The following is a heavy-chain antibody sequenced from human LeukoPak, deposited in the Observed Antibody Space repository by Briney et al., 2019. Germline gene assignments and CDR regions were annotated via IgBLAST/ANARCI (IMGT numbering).Heavy chain of an antibody. D-gene: IGHD4-23*01. CDR1: GFTFSNYW. J-gene: IGHJ4*02. CDR3: ASRNYGGSPVLLDF. CDR2: INQDGSEE. V-gene: IGHV3-7*01. Sequence: GGSLRLSCVASGFTFSNYWMKWVRQAPGKGLEWVASINQDGSEEYYVDSVKGRFTISRDNAQNSLYLQMNSLRADGTAVYYCASRNYGGSPVLLDFWGQGTLVTVSS.